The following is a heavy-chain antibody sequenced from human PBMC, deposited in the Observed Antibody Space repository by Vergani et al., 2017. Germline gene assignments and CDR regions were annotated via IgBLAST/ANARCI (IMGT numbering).Heavy chain of an antibody. Sequence: EVQLVEAGGGLVKPGGSLRLSCTASGFTFSSYSMRGVRRAPWTGLEWVSSITSSSRYICYADSVKVRFTIPRDHAKNSLYLQLNILIAEDTAVYYCARDLWKYSSSSGLPGYWREGTLVTVSS. CDR2: ITSSSRYI. CDR1: GFTFSSYS. J-gene: IGHJ4*01. V-gene: IGHV3-21*01. D-gene: IGHD6-6*01. CDR3: ARDLWKYSSSSGLPGY.